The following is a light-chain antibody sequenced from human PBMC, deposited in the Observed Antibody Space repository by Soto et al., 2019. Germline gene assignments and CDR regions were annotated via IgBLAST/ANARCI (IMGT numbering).Light chain of an antibody. CDR1: QDISNY. CDR3: QQRGVT. V-gene: IGKV1-33*01. CDR2: DAS. Sequence: DIQMTQSPSSLSASVGDRVTITCQASQDISNYLNWYQQKPGKAPKLLIYDASNLETGVPSRFSGSGSGTDFTFTISSLQPEDIATYYCQQRGVTFGPGTKVDIK. J-gene: IGKJ3*01.